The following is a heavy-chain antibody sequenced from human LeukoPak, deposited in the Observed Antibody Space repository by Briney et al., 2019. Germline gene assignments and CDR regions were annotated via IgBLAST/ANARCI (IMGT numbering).Heavy chain of an antibody. CDR1: GFTFSSYA. J-gene: IGHJ4*02. CDR3: AKFFGVVPAAIFGY. V-gene: IGHV3-23*01. D-gene: IGHD2-2*01. CDR2: ISGSGGST. Sequence: HPGGSLRLSCAASGFTFSSYAMSWVRQAPGKGLEWVSAISGSGGSTYYADSVKGRFTISRDNSKNTLYLQMNSLRAEDTAVYYCAKFFGVVPAAIFGYWGQGTLVTVSS.